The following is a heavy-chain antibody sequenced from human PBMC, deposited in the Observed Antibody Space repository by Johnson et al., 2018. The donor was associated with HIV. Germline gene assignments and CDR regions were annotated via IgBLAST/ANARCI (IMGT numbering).Heavy chain of an antibody. J-gene: IGHJ3*02. CDR3: AKSPGKDHGGNSGGFDI. CDR1: GFIVSSNC. D-gene: IGHD4/OR15-4a*01. Sequence: VQLVESGGGLMQPGGSLRLSCAASGFIVSSNCMTWVRQAPGKGLEWVSVIYSGGRTYYVDSVQGRFTISRDNSKNTLCLQTNSLRVEDTAVYYCAKSPGKDHGGNSGGFDIWGQGTMVTVSS. V-gene: IGHV3-53*01. CDR2: IYSGGRT.